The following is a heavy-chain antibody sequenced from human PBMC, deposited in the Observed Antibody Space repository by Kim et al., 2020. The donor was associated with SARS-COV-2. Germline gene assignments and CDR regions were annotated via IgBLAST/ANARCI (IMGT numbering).Heavy chain of an antibody. D-gene: IGHD3-10*01. CDR2: INYSGST. CDR3: ARRGGTMVRGVIITRGYYFDY. Sequence: SETLSLTCTVSGGSISSSSYYWGWIRQPPGKGLEWIGSINYSGSTYYNPSLKSRVTISVDTSKNQFSLKLSSVTAADTAVYYCARRGGTMVRGVIITRGYYFDYWGQGTLVTVSS. CDR1: GGSISSSSYY. J-gene: IGHJ4*02. V-gene: IGHV4-39*01.